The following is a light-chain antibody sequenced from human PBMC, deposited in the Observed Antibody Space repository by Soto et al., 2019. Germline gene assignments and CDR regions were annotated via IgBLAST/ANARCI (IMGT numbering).Light chain of an antibody. CDR2: EAS. V-gene: IGKV1-5*03. Sequence: DIQMTQSPSTLSASVGDRVTITCRASQSISGSLAWYQQKPGKAPRLLIYEASNLKSAVPSRFSGSGSGTAYTLTISSLQPEDSASYYCQQYNGYWTFGQGTRVEIK. CDR3: QQYNGYWT. J-gene: IGKJ1*01. CDR1: QSISGS.